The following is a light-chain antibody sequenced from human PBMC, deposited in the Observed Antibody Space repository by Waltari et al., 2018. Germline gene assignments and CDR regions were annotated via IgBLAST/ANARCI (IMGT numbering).Light chain of an antibody. Sequence: DIVLTQSPDTLAVSLGERATINCKSSQSVLYISNNKNYLAWYQQKPGQPPRLLIHWASARESGVPDRFRGSGSGTDFTLTISSLQAEDVAVYYCQQYYTTLTFGGGTKVEI. J-gene: IGKJ4*01. CDR3: QQYYTTLT. V-gene: IGKV4-1*01. CDR2: WAS. CDR1: QSVLYISNNKNY.